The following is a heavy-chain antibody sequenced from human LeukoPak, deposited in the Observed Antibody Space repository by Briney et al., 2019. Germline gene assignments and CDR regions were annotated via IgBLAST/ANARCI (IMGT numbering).Heavy chain of an antibody. Sequence: GESLKISCKSSGYGFTTYWIAWVRQMPGKGLEWMGSIYPGDSDTRYSPSFQGQVTISVDRSISTAYLQWSNLKASDTAMYYCARSLSSVGAAFDYWGRGTLVTASS. CDR2: IYPGDSDT. J-gene: IGHJ4*02. D-gene: IGHD2-15*01. CDR1: GYGFTTYW. CDR3: ARSLSSVGAAFDY. V-gene: IGHV5-51*01.